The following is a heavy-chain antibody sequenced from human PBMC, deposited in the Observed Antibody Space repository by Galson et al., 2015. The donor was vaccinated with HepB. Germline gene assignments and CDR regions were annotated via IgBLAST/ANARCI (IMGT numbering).Heavy chain of an antibody. CDR3: AKGDVWGPAAINYGLHV. D-gene: IGHD2-2*02. Sequence: SLRLSCAASGFTFSTYGLHWVRQAPGKGLEWVSVIWYDGTNKYYADSVKGRFTISRDNSKSTLYLRMNSLRAEDTAVYYCAKGDVWGPAAINYGLHVWGQGTTVTVSS. CDR1: GFTFSTYG. J-gene: IGHJ6*02. CDR2: IWYDGTNK. V-gene: IGHV3-33*06.